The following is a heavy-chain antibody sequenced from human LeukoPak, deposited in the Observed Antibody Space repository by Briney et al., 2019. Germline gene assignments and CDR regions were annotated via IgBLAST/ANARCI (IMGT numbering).Heavy chain of an antibody. Sequence: GASVKVSCKVSGYTLTELSMHWVRQAPGKGLEWMGGFDPEDGETIYAQKFQGRVTMTRDTSISTAYMELSRLRSDDTAVYYCARERDYDILTGRGPYYYYYMDVWGKGTTVTISS. D-gene: IGHD3-9*01. CDR2: FDPEDGET. J-gene: IGHJ6*03. CDR3: ARERDYDILTGRGPYYYYYMDV. V-gene: IGHV1-24*01. CDR1: GYTLTELS.